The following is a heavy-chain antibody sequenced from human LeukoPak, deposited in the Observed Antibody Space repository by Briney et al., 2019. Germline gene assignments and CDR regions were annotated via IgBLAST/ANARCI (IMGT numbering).Heavy chain of an antibody. CDR1: GYTFTSYA. D-gene: IGHD1-1*01. Sequence: ASVKVSCKASGYTFTSYAMNWVRQAPGQGLEWMGWISGYNGNRNFAQKLQGRVTMTTDTSTSTAYMELRSLRSDDTAVYYCARGRLEPPDYWGQGTLVTVNS. CDR3: ARGRLEPPDY. J-gene: IGHJ4*02. CDR2: ISGYNGNR. V-gene: IGHV1-18*01.